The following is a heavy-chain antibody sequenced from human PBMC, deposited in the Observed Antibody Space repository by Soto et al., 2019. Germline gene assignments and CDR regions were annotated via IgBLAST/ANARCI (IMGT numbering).Heavy chain of an antibody. CDR2: IIPILGIA. CDR3: ARSVIAAAGTGDYYYYGMDV. CDR1: GGTFSSYT. D-gene: IGHD6-13*01. V-gene: IGHV1-69*02. J-gene: IGHJ6*02. Sequence: QVQLVQSGAEVKKPGSSVKVSCKASGGTFSSYTISWVRQAPGQGLEWMGMIIPILGIANYAQKFQGRVTITADKSTSTAYRELGSLRCEDTAVYYCARSVIAAAGTGDYYYYGMDVWGQGTTVTVSS.